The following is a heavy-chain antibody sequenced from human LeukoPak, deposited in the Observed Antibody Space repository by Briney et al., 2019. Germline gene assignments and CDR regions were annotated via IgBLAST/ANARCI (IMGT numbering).Heavy chain of an antibody. Sequence: GGSLRLSCAASGFTFNRNAISWVRQAPGKGLEWVSTIGGSGDKTFYADSVKGRFTISRDNSKNMVHLQMNGLTGEDTALYYCVRRGDASSGWGDDDFWGQGALVTVSS. D-gene: IGHD6-19*01. CDR3: VRRGDASSGWGDDDF. J-gene: IGHJ4*02. CDR1: GFTFNRNA. CDR2: IGGSGDKT. V-gene: IGHV3-23*01.